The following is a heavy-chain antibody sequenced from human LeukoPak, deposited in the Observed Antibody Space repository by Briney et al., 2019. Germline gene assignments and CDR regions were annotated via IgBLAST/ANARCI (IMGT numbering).Heavy chain of an antibody. V-gene: IGHV4-38-2*02. CDR2: IHHSGST. D-gene: IGHD2-15*01. CDR3: ARLSGIYCDRGSCFNYFDS. Sequence: PSETLSLTCTVSGYSISSGYYWGWIRQPPGKGLEWIGSIHHSGSTFYNPSLKSRVTISVDTSKNQFPLRLTSVTAADTAVYYCARLSGIYCDRGSCFNYFDSWGQGALVTVSS. J-gene: IGHJ5*01. CDR1: GYSISSGYY.